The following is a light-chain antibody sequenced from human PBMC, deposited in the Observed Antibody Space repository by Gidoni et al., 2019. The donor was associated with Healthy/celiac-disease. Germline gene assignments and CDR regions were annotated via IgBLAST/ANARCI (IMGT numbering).Light chain of an antibody. J-gene: IGKJ1*01. Sequence: IVMTQSPATLSVSPGERATLSCRASQSVSSNLAWYQQKPGQAPRLLIYGASTRATGIPARFSGSVSGTEFTLTISSLQSEDFAVYYCQQYNNWPTWTFGQGTKVEIK. CDR2: GAS. CDR3: QQYNNWPTWT. CDR1: QSVSSN. V-gene: IGKV3-15*01.